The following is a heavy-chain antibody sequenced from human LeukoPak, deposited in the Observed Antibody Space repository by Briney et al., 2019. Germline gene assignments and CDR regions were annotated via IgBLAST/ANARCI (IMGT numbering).Heavy chain of an antibody. Sequence: GGSLRLSCAASGLTVSSNEMSWVRQAPGKGLEWVSVIYSGGSTYYADSVKGRFTISRDNSKNTLYLQMNSLRAEDTAVYYCARGIGYDFWLDPWGQGTLVTVSS. J-gene: IGHJ5*02. D-gene: IGHD5-12*01. CDR1: GLTVSSNE. CDR2: IYSGGST. CDR3: ARGIGYDFWLDP. V-gene: IGHV3-66*01.